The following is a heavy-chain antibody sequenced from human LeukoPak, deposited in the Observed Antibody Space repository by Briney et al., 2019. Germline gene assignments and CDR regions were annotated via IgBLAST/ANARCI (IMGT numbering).Heavy chain of an antibody. V-gene: IGHV4-39*07. Sequence: SETLSLTCTVSGGSISSGSYYWGWIRQPPGKGLEWIGSMYSSGSTYYNPSLKSRVTISVDTSKNQFSLKLSSVTAADTAVYYCARSGSGYLRYYFDYWGQGTLVTVSS. CDR3: ARSGSGYLRYYFDY. J-gene: IGHJ4*02. CDR1: GGSISSGSYY. CDR2: MYSSGST. D-gene: IGHD5-12*01.